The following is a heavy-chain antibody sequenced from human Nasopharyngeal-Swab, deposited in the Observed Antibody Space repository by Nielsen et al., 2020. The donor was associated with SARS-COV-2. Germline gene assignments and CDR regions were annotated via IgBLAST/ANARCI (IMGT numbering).Heavy chain of an antibody. CDR2: IYSGGNA. V-gene: IGHV3-53*01. D-gene: IGHD2-8*01. CDR1: WFIITSNY. CDR3: ARDTGFCTRGSCGPFDS. Sequence: GASLKISCAASWFIITSNYMNLVRQAPGKVLEWVSVIYSGGNAYYADSVKGRFTISRDTSKNMLYLQMDSVRADDTAVYYCARDTGFCTRGSCGPFDSWGQGTLVSVSS. J-gene: IGHJ4*02.